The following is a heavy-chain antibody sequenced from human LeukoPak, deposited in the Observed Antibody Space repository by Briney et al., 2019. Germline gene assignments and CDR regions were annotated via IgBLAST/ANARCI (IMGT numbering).Heavy chain of an antibody. D-gene: IGHD3-16*01. CDR2: IHYSGRP. CDR3: ARFGVDYDMDV. Sequence: SETLSLTCTVSGGSISGHYWTWIRQPPGKGLEWIGQIHYSGRPDYNPSLRSRVTISVDTSKNQLSLKVTSVTGADTAAYYCARFGVDYDMDVWGQGTTVTVSS. V-gene: IGHV4-59*11. CDR1: GGSISGHY. J-gene: IGHJ6*02.